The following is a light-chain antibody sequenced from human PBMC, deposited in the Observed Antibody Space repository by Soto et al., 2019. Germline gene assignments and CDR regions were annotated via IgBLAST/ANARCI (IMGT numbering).Light chain of an antibody. Sequence: NVLTQSPGPLLLSQWDRATLSCRASQSVSSRSLAWYQRKPGQAPRLXICGASRRATGIPDRFSGAGSRTDLTLTISSLQSEYFAVYYCQQYNNWPPITFGQGTRLEI. CDR2: GAS. CDR1: QSVSSRS. CDR3: QQYNNWPPIT. J-gene: IGKJ5*01. V-gene: IGKV3-20*01.